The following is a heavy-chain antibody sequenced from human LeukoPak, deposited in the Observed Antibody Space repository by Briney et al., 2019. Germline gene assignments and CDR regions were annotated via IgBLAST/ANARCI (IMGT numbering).Heavy chain of an antibody. V-gene: IGHV1-46*01. D-gene: IGHD2/OR15-2a*01. CDR2: INPSGGST. Sequence: ASVKVSCKASGYTFTSYYIHWVRQAPGQGLEWMGIINPSGGSTDFAQKFQGRVAMTRDTSTSTVYMELSSLRSEDTAVYFCARVRMTRGAFDVWGQGTWVTASS. J-gene: IGHJ3*01. CDR3: ARVRMTRGAFDV. CDR1: GYTFTSYY.